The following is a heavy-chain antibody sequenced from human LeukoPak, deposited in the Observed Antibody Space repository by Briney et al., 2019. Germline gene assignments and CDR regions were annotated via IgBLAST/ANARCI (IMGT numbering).Heavy chain of an antibody. J-gene: IGHJ4*02. D-gene: IGHD6-19*01. Sequence: GGSLRLSCAASGFTFSSYAMSWVRQAPGKGREGFSAISNSGGSTYYADSVKGRFAISRDNPKNTLYLQMNSLRAEDTAVYYCAKGLTYNSGSRGYFDYWGQGTLVTVSS. V-gene: IGHV3-23*01. CDR2: ISNSGGST. CDR3: AKGLTYNSGSRGYFDY. CDR1: GFTFSSYA.